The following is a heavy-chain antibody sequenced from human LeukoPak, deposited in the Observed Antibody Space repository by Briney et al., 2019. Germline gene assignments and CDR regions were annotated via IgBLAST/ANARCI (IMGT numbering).Heavy chain of an antibody. J-gene: IGHJ4*02. CDR3: ARGRRSFGSGSYYISPFDY. CDR2: INHSGST. V-gene: IGHV4-34*01. Sequence: SETLSLTCAVSGGSFSGYYWSWIRQPPGKGLEWIGEINHSGSTNYNPSLKSRVTISVDTSKNQFSLKLGSVTAADTAVYYCARGRRSFGSGSYYISPFDYWGQGTLVTVSS. CDR1: GGSFSGYY. D-gene: IGHD3-10*01.